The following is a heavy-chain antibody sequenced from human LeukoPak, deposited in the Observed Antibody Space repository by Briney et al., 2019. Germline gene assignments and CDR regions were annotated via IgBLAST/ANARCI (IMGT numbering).Heavy chain of an antibody. CDR2: IDYDGSHI. J-gene: IGHJ4*02. CDR1: GFTFSTSA. V-gene: IGHV3-21*01. D-gene: IGHD3-10*02. Sequence: GGSLRLSCAGSGFTFSTSAMNWVRQVPGKGLEWVSSIDYDGSHIYYSASVKGRFSISRDNARDSVYLQKDSLRAEDTAVYYCARDPERYLRTGHYHYWGQGTLLIVSS. CDR3: ARDPERYLRTGHYHY.